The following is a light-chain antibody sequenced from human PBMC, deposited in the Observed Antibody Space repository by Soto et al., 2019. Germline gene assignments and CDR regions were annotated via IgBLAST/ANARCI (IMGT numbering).Light chain of an antibody. CDR1: QDISNY. V-gene: IGKV1-27*01. CDR3: QKYNIAPWT. CDR2: AAS. Sequence: EIQMTQSPSSLSASVGDRVTITCRASQDISNYLAWYQQKPGKVPKVLIYAASTLQSEVPSRFSGSGSGTDFTLTISSLQPEDVATYYCQKYNIAPWTFGQGTKVEI. J-gene: IGKJ1*01.